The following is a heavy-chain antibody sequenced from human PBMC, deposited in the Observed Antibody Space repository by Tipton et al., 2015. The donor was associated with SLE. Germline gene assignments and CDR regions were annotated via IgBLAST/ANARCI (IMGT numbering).Heavy chain of an antibody. CDR1: GGSIIGYF. CDR2: IYYNGGA. D-gene: IGHD2-21*02. V-gene: IGHV4-59*01. Sequence: GLVKPSVTLSLTCAVSGGSIIGYFWTWIRQPPGKGLEYIGNIYYNGGANYSPSLKSRVTISLDTSRNQFSLMLGSVTAADTAVYYCGRWSSCGSDCYFLNYWGPGTLITVSS. J-gene: IGHJ4*02. CDR3: GRWSSCGSDCYFLNY.